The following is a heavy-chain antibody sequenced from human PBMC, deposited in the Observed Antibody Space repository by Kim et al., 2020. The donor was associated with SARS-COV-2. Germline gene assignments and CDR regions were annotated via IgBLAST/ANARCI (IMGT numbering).Heavy chain of an antibody. J-gene: IGHJ6*02. CDR3: ASDLMDG. CDR2: ISDSATST. Sequence: GGSLRLSCATSGFTFSDYSMSWVRQAPDKGLEWVSYISDSATSTNYADSVMGRFTISRDNSKNTLYLQLNSLRAEDTAVYYCASDLMDGLGQGTAVTVSS. V-gene: IGHV3-23*01. CDR1: GFTFSDYS.